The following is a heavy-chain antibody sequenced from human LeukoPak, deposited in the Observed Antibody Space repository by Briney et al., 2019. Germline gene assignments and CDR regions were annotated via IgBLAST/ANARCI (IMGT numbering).Heavy chain of an antibody. D-gene: IGHD3-3*01. CDR2: INHIGRT. Sequence: SETLSLTCSVSGGSLSVYFWTLIRQPPGKGLEWIGEINHIGRTNYNPSLKSRGTISLDLSKNQFSLSLTSVAAADTAVYYCARGYEGYLDYWGQGTLVTVSS. V-gene: IGHV4-34*01. CDR1: GGSLSVYF. CDR3: ARGYEGYLDY. J-gene: IGHJ4*02.